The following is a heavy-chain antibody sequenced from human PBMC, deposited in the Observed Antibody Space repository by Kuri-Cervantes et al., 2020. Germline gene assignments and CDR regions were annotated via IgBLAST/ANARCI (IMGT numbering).Heavy chain of an antibody. V-gene: IGHV3-33*01. CDR1: GFTFSSYG. CDR3: ARGHIRFVDY. Sequence: GESLKISCAASGFTFSSYGMHWVRQAPGKGLEWVAVIWYDGSNKYYADSVKGRFTISRGNSKNTLYLQMNSLRAEDTAVYYCARGHIRFVDYWGQGTLVTVSS. CDR2: IWYDGSNK. D-gene: IGHD3-3*01. J-gene: IGHJ4*02.